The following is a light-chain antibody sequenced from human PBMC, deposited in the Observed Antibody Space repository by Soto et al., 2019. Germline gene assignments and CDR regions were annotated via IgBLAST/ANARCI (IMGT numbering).Light chain of an antibody. J-gene: IGKJ5*01. V-gene: IGKV3-11*01. Sequence: VVLTQSPVTLYISPGERATLSCRASQSFRGLLAWYQQKPGQAPRLLIYDAYNRATGIPPRFSGSGSGTDFTLTISSLEPEDSAVYYCQQRHMWPITFGQGTRLEIK. CDR3: QQRHMWPIT. CDR2: DAY. CDR1: QSFRGL.